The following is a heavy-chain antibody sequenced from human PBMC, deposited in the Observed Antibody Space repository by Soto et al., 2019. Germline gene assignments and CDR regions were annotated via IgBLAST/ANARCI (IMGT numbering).Heavy chain of an antibody. CDR2: IYYSGST. CDR1: GGSISSGDYY. V-gene: IGHV4-30-4*01. Sequence: QVQLQESGPGLVKPSQTLSLTCTVSGGSISSGDYYWSWIRQPPGKVLEWIGYIYYSGSTYYNTSLKSRVTIAVDTSKNQFSLKLSSVTAADTAVYYCARVGANDGAAPFDYWGQGTLVTVSS. D-gene: IGHD2-8*01. CDR3: ARVGANDGAAPFDY. J-gene: IGHJ4*02.